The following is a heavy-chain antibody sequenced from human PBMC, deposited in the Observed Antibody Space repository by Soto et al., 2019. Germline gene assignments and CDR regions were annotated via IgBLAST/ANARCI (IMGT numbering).Heavy chain of an antibody. CDR1: GGSISSGGYY. D-gene: IGHD2-2*01. V-gene: IGHV4-31*03. J-gene: IGHJ4*02. CDR2: IYYSGST. CDR3: ARVTTARYYFDY. Sequence: QVQLQESGPGLVKPSQTLSLTCTVSGGSISSGGYYWSWIRQHPGKGLEWIGYIYYSGSTYYNPPRKSRVTLSVDTSKNQFSLKLSSVTAADTAVYYCARVTTARYYFDYWGQGTLVTVSS.